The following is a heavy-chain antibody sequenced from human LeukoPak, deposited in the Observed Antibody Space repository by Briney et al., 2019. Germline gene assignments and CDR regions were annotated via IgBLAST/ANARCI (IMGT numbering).Heavy chain of an antibody. CDR2: INSDGSRT. CDR1: GFTFSTYW. Sequence: GGSLRLSCAASGFTFSTYWMHWVRRGPGKGLVWVSRINSDGSRTIYADSVKGRFTISRDNAKNTLYLQMNSLRAEDTAVYYCAREVGDYYDSSGSFGYWGQGTLVTVSS. V-gene: IGHV3-74*01. D-gene: IGHD3-22*01. CDR3: AREVGDYYDSSGSFGY. J-gene: IGHJ4*02.